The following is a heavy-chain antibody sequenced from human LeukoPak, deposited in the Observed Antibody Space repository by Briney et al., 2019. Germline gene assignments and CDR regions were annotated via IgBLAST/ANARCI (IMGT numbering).Heavy chain of an antibody. J-gene: IGHJ3*02. CDR1: GGSISSSNW. V-gene: IGHV4-4*02. CDR3: ARVNPASRYRGQLDAFDI. Sequence: PSETLSLTCAVSGGSISSSNWWSWVRQPPGKGLEWIGEIYHSGSTNYNPSLKSRVTISVDTSKNQFSLKLSSVTAADTAVYYCARVNPASRYRGQLDAFDIWGQGTMVTVSS. D-gene: IGHD1-1*01. CDR2: IYHSGST.